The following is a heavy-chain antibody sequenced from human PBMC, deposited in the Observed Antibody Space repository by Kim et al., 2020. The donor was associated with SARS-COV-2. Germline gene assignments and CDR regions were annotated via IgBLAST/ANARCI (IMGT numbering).Heavy chain of an antibody. CDR3: AREPYYYGSGSYYFHYGMDV. Sequence: SETLSLTSTVSGGSISSGGYYWSWIRQHPGKGLEWIGYIYYSGSTYYNPSLKSRVTISVDTSKNQFSLKLSSVTAADTAVYYCAREPYYYGSGSYYFHYGMDVWGQGTTVTVSS. CDR1: GGSISSGGYY. D-gene: IGHD3-10*01. J-gene: IGHJ6*02. V-gene: IGHV4-31*03. CDR2: IYYSGST.